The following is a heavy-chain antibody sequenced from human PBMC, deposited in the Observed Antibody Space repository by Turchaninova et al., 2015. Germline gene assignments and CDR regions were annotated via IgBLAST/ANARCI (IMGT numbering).Heavy chain of an antibody. V-gene: IGHV4-38-2*01. CDR2: MYHSGST. CDR1: GYSNSSGYY. Sequence: QVQLQESGPGLVKPSETRSLTCAASGYSNSSGYYRGWIRQPPGKGLEWIGRMYHSGSTYYNPSLKSRVTISMDTSKNQVSLKLSSVTAADTAVYFCARVGGLDGSPWRYFDLWGRGTLVIVSS. D-gene: IGHD6-6*01. J-gene: IGHJ2*01. CDR3: ARVGGLDGSPWRYFDL.